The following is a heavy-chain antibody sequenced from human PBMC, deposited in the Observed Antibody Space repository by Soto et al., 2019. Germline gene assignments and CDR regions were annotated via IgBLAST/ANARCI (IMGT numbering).Heavy chain of an antibody. Sequence: QVQLVQSGAEVKKPGSSVKVSCKASGGTFSSYAISWVRQAPGQGLEWMGGIIPIFGTPNYAQKFQGRVTITADESTSTAYMELSRLRSEDTAVYYCARPTRYYYDSSGQSAWFDPWGQGTLVTVSS. V-gene: IGHV1-69*12. J-gene: IGHJ5*02. CDR2: IIPIFGTP. CDR1: GGTFSSYA. D-gene: IGHD3-22*01. CDR3: ARPTRYYYDSSGQSAWFDP.